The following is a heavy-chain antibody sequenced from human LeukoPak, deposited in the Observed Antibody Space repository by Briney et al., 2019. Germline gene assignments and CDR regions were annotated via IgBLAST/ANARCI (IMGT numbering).Heavy chain of an antibody. CDR3: ASLTTADAFDI. D-gene: IGHD3-22*01. Sequence: SETLSLTCTVSGGSISSYYWSWIRQPAGKGLEWIGRIYTSGSTNYNPSLKSRVTISVDTSKNQFSLKLSSVTAADTAVFYFASLTTADAFDIWGQGTMVTVSS. CDR2: IYTSGST. V-gene: IGHV4-4*07. CDR1: GGSISSYY. J-gene: IGHJ3*02.